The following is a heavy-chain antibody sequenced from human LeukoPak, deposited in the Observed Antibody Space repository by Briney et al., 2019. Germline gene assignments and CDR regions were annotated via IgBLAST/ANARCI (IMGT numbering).Heavy chain of an antibody. CDR2: IYYSGST. Sequence: SQTLSLTCTVSGGSISSGDYYWSWLRQPPGKGLEWIGYIYYSGSTYYHPSLKSRVTISVDTSKNQFSLKLSSVTAADTAVYYCARGPYGDYGVDYWGQGTLVTVSS. J-gene: IGHJ4*02. V-gene: IGHV4-30-4*01. CDR1: GGSISSGDYY. CDR3: ARGPYGDYGVDY. D-gene: IGHD4-17*01.